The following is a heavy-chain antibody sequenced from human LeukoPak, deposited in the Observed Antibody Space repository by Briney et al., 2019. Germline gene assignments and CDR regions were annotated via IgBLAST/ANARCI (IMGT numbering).Heavy chain of an antibody. CDR3: XKGXXRTRRGYSGYDSFDY. J-gene: IGHJ4*02. D-gene: IGHD5-12*01. V-gene: IGHV3-23*01. CDR1: GFTFSSYA. Sequence: PGGSLRLSCAASGFTFSSYAMSWVRQAPGKGLEWVSAISGSGGSTYYADSVKGRFTISRDNSKNTLYLQMNSLRAEDTAVYYCXKGXXRTRRGYSGYDSFDYWGQGTLVTVSS. CDR2: ISGSGGST.